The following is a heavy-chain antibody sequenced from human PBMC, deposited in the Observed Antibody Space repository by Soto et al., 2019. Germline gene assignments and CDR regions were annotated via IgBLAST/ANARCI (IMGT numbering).Heavy chain of an antibody. D-gene: IGHD3-10*01. CDR1: GYSFTSYW. CDR3: ARFDGRNGYYGDY. J-gene: IGHJ4*02. CDR2: IYPGDSDT. Sequence: EVQLVQSGAEVKKPGESLTISCKGSGYSFTSYWIGWVRQMPGKGLEWMGIIYPGDSDTRYSPSFQGQVTVSADKSTSTAYVQWNSLKASDTAMYYCARFDGRNGYYGDYWGQGTLVTVSS. V-gene: IGHV5-51*01.